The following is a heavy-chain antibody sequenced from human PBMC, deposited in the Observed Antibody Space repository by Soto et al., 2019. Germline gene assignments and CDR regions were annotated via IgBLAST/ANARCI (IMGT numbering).Heavy chain of an antibody. CDR2: IIPIFGTA. CDR3: ARDHTLYYYYGMDV. J-gene: IGHJ6*02. Sequence: QVQLVQSGAEVKKPGSSVKVSYKASGGTFSSYAISWVRQAPGQGLEWMGGIIPIFGTANYAQKFQGRVTITADESTSTAYMELSSLRSEDTAVYYCARDHTLYYYYGMDVWGQGTTVTVSS. V-gene: IGHV1-69*12. CDR1: GGTFSSYA.